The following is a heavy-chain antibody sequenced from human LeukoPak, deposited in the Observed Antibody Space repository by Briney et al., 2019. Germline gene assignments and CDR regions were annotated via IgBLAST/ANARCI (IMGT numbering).Heavy chain of an antibody. CDR2: IYYTGNT. D-gene: IGHD3-16*01. CDR3: ARCLGAAMAPSDY. Sequence: SETLSLTCTVSGGSISSRSYYWGWIRQPPGEGLEWIGSIYYTGNTYYNPSLMSRVTISVDTPKNQVSLKLSSVTAADTAIYCCARCLGAAMAPSDYWGQGTLVAVSS. V-gene: IGHV4-39*01. J-gene: IGHJ4*02. CDR1: GGSISSRSYY.